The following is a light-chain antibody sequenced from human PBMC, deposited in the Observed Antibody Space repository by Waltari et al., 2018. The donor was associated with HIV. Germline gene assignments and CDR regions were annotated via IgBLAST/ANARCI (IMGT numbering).Light chain of an antibody. V-gene: IGKV4-1*01. CDR2: WAS. CDR1: QSVLYSSNNENY. J-gene: IGKJ2*03. CDR3: QQYYSTPYS. Sequence: DIVMTQSPDSLAVSLGERATINCKSSQSVLYSSNNENYLAWYQQKAGQPPKLLIYWASTRESGVPGRFRGSGSGTDFTLTISSLQAEDVAVYYCQQYYSTPYSFGQGTKLEIK.